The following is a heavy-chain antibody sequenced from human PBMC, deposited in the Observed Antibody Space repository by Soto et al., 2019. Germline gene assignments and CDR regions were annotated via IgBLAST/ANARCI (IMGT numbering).Heavy chain of an antibody. D-gene: IGHD3-22*01. J-gene: IGHJ4*02. CDR2: IYYSGST. V-gene: IGHV4-59*01. CDR1: GGSLSGYY. CDR3: ARPRSSGYAGEFDY. Sequence: LSLTCRVSGGSLSGYYWSWIREPPGKGLEWIGFIYYSGSTNYNPSLKSRVTISVDTSQNQFSLMLTSVTAADTAVYYCARPRSSGYAGEFDYWGQGTLVTVSS.